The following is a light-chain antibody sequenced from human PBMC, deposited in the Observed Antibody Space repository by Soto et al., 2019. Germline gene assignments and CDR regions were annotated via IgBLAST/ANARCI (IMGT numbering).Light chain of an antibody. CDR1: QSVSRNN. CDR3: QQYDRPPYT. CDR2: GAS. Sequence: EIVVTQSPGTLSLSPGERGTLSCRASQSVSRNNLGWYQQRPGQPPRLFIYGASSRTPGIPDRFSGSGSGTDFTLTISRLEPEDSAVYFCQQYDRPPYTFGEGTKLEIK. V-gene: IGKV3-20*01. J-gene: IGKJ2*01.